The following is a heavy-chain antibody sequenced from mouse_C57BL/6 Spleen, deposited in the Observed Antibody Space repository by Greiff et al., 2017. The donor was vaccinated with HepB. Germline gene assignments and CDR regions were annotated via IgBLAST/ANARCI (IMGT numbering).Heavy chain of an antibody. D-gene: IGHD1-1*01. Sequence: VQLQQSGAELVRPGASVKLSCTASGFNIKDYYMHWVQQRPEQGLEWIGRIDPEDGDTEYAPKFQGKATMTADTSSNTAYLQLSSLTSEDTAVYYCTSYYYGSSYGYWYFDVWGTGTTVTVSS. CDR3: TSYYYGSSYGYWYFDV. V-gene: IGHV14-1*01. CDR2: IDPEDGDT. CDR1: GFNIKDYY. J-gene: IGHJ1*03.